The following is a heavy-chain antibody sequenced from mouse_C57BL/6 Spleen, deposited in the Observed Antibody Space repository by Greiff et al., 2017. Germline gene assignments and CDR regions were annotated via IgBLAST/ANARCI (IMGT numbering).Heavy chain of an antibody. D-gene: IGHD2-5*01. J-gene: IGHJ3*01. CDR3: SNPAWFAY. V-gene: IGHV1-15*01. CDR1: GYTFTDYE. CDR2: IDPETGGT. Sequence: QVQLQQSGAELVRPGASVTLSCKASGYTFTDYEMHWVKRTPVHGLEWIGAIDPETGGTAYNQKFKGKAILTADKSSSTAYMELRSLTSEDSAVYYCSNPAWFAYWGQGTLVTVSA.